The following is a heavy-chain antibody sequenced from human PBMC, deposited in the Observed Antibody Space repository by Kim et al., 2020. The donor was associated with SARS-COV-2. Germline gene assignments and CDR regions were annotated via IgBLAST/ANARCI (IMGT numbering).Heavy chain of an antibody. J-gene: IGHJ3*02. V-gene: IGHV3-23*01. D-gene: IGHD2-21*02. Sequence: VKGRFTTSRDNSKNTLYMHMTSLRSEDTAVYYCAKRAWACGVCYSAGIDIWGQGTMVTVSS. CDR3: AKRAWACGVCYSAGIDI.